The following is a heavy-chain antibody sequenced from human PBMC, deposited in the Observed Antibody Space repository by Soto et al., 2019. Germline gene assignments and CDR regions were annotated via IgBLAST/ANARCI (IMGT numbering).Heavy chain of an antibody. CDR2: INHSGST. CDR1: SGSFSVYY. CDR3: ARGRYGSSPTTYYYYGMDV. V-gene: IGHV4-34*01. J-gene: IGHJ6*02. D-gene: IGHD6-13*01. Sequence: QVQLQQWGAGLLKPSETLSLTCAVYSGSFSVYYWTWIRQPPGKGLEWIGEINHSGSTNYNPSLKSRVTISIDTSKNQFSLKLSSVPAADTAVYYCARGRYGSSPTTYYYYGMDVWGQGTTVTVSS.